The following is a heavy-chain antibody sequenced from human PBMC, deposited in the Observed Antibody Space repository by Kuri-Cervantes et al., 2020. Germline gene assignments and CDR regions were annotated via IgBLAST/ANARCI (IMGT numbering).Heavy chain of an antibody. CDR3: ARDTVTTFRFSYYYYGVDV. CDR2: ISYDGSNK. CDR1: GFTFSSYG. Sequence: GESLKISCAASGFTFSSYGMHWVRQAPGKGLEWVAVISYDGSNKYYADSVKGRFTFSRDNSKNTLYLQMNSLRAEDTAVYYCARDTVTTFRFSYYYYGVDVWGQGTTVTVSS. V-gene: IGHV3-30*03. D-gene: IGHD4-17*01. J-gene: IGHJ6*02.